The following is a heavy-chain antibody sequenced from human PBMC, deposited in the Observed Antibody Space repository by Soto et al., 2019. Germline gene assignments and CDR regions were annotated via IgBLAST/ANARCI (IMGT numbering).Heavy chain of an antibody. V-gene: IGHV3-30*18. Sequence: GGSLRLSCAASGFTFSSYGMHWVRQAPGKGLEWVAVISYDGSNKYYADSVKGRFTISRDNSKNTLYLQMNSLRAEDTAVYYCAKDGSGGYQLLYYYYMDVWGKGTTVTVSS. CDR1: GFTFSSYG. CDR3: AKDGSGGYQLLYYYYMDV. J-gene: IGHJ6*03. D-gene: IGHD2-2*01. CDR2: ISYDGSNK.